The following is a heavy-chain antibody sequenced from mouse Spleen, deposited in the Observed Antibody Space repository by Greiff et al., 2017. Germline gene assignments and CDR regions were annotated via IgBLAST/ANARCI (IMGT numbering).Heavy chain of an antibody. CDR3: ARSRDYDAWFAY. D-gene: IGHD2-4*01. J-gene: IGHJ3*01. V-gene: IGHV1-72*01. Sequence: QVQLQQPGAELVKPGASVKLSCTASGYTFTSYWMHWVKQRPGRGLEWIGRIDPNSGGTKYTESFKSKATLTVDKPSSTAYMQLSSLTSEDSAVYCSARSRDYDAWFAYWGQGTLVTVSA. CDR2: IDPNSGGT. CDR1: GYTFTSYW.